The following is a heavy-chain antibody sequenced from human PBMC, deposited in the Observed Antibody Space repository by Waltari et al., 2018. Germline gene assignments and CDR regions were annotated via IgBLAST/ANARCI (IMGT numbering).Heavy chain of an antibody. D-gene: IGHD7-27*01. CDR1: GYRITSQW. CDR3: ARGGAGKLGLDY. J-gene: IGHJ4*02. Sequence: EVQLVQSGAEVKKPGESLKSSCKGSGYRITSQWIGWVRQRPGKGLEWIGMIFPGDSDTRYSPSFQGQVTISVDKSISTAYLQWSSLKASDTAMYYCARGGAGKLGLDYWGQGTLVTVSS. V-gene: IGHV5-51*01. CDR2: IFPGDSDT.